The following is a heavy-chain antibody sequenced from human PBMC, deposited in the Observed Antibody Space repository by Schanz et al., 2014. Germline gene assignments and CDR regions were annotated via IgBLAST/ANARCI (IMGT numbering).Heavy chain of an antibody. J-gene: IGHJ6*02. CDR3: ARDYYYGMDV. Sequence: QVQLVQSGAEVKKPGASVKVSCKASGYTITNYDINWVRQSTGQGIEGMGWMNPSSGNTGYAKKFQGRVTMTRNTSISTAYMELSRLRSEDTAVYYCARDYYYGMDVWGQGTTVTVSS. CDR2: MNPSSGNT. CDR1: GYTITNYD. V-gene: IGHV1-8*01.